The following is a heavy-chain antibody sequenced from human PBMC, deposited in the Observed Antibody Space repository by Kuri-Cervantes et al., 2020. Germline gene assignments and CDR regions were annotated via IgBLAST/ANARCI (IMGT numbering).Heavy chain of an antibody. J-gene: IGHJ3*02. D-gene: IGHD6-13*01. V-gene: IGHV1-2*04. Sequence: ASVKVSCKASGYTFTGYYMHWVRQAPGQGLEWMGWINPNSGGTNYAQKFQGWVTMTRDTSISTAYMELSSLRSEDTAVYYCARVRAAAGRHQGAFDIWGQGTMVTVSS. CDR1: GYTFTGYY. CDR2: INPNSGGT. CDR3: ARVRAAAGRHQGAFDI.